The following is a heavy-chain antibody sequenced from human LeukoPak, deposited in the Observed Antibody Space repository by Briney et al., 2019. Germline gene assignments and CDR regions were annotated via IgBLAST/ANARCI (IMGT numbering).Heavy chain of an antibody. CDR1: GGSITAGNHH. D-gene: IGHD3-16*01. Sequence: SETLSLTCTVSGGSITAGNHHWGWIRPPPGTGLEWIGSVYYSGSIFSDTSHKSRVTISGDTSKNQFSLSLSSVTAADTAVYYCARLNPGYVTAPHDSWGQGMLVTVSS. V-gene: IGHV4-39*01. J-gene: IGHJ5*01. CDR2: VYYSGSI. CDR3: ARLNPGYVTAPHDS.